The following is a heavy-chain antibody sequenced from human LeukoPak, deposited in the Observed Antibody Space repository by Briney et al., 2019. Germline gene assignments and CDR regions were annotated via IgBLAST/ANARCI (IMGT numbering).Heavy chain of an antibody. CDR2: INPNSGGT. J-gene: IGHJ4*02. D-gene: IGHD5-18*01. CDR1: GYTFTGYY. CDR3: ARHNTAMVGYYFDY. V-gene: IGHV1-2*04. Sequence: ASVKVSCKASGYTFTGYYMHWVRQAPGQGLEWMGWINPNSGGTNYAQKFQGWVTMTRDTSISTAYMELSRLRSDDTAVYYCARHNTAMVGYYFDYWGQGTLVTVPS.